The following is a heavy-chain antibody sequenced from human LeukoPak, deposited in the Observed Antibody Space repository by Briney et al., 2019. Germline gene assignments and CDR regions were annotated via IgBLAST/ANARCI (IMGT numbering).Heavy chain of an antibody. D-gene: IGHD1-26*01. CDR3: ASDFSGTYYHFDY. J-gene: IGHJ4*02. V-gene: IGHV4-39*01. CDR1: GGSISSSAYY. Sequence: SETLSLTCTVSGGSISSSAYYWGWFRQPPGRGLEWIGSLYYTGSTYYNPSLKSRVTISVDTSKNQFSLNLSSVTAADTAVYYCASDFSGTYYHFDYWGQGTRVSASS. CDR2: LYYTGST.